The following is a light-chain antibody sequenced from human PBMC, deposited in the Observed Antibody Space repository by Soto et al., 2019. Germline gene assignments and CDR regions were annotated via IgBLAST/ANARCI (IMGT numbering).Light chain of an antibody. CDR2: DAS. Sequence: DFQMTQSPATLAASVGDRVSITCRASQAIGTWLAWYQQKPGKAPKLLIYDASTLESGVPSRFSGSGSETEFTLTISRLQPDDFATYFCHSRAFGQGTRLEIK. V-gene: IGKV1-5*01. CDR3: HSRA. J-gene: IGKJ5*01. CDR1: QAIGTW.